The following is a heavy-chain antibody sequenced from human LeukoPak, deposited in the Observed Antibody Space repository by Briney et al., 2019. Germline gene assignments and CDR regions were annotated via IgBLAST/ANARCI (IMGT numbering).Heavy chain of an antibody. V-gene: IGHV4-39*01. CDR1: GVSISSSSYY. J-gene: IGHJ3*02. D-gene: IGHD3-16*01. CDR3: ARGRFGPSAFDI. CDR2: IYYSGST. Sequence: SETLSLTCTVSGVSISSSSYYWGWIRQPPGKGLEWIGSIYYSGSTYYNPSLKSRVTISVDTSKNQFSLKLSSVTAADTAVYYCARGRFGPSAFDIWGQGTMVTVSS.